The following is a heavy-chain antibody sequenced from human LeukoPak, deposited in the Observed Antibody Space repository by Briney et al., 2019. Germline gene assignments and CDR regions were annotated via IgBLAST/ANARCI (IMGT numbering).Heavy chain of an antibody. J-gene: IGHJ3*02. CDR3: ATDSPEDYSNYAVSLDAFDI. CDR2: FDPEDGET. CDR1: GYTLTELS. Sequence: ASVKVSCKGSGYTLTELSIHWVRQAPGKGLEWMGGFDPEDGETIYAQKFQGRVTMTEDTSTDTAYMELSSLRSEDTAVYYCATDSPEDYSNYAVSLDAFDIWGQGTMVTVSS. V-gene: IGHV1-24*01. D-gene: IGHD4-11*01.